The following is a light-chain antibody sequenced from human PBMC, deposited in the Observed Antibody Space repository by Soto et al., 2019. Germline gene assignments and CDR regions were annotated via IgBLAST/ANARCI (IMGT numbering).Light chain of an antibody. V-gene: IGKV3-11*01. J-gene: IGKJ1*01. Sequence: EIVFTYSSGTLSSFPVERVTLSCRASQYINTRLAWYQHRPGQAPRLLIYRTSIRAAGIPARFSGSGSGTDFTLTISSLEPEDFAVYYCHQRKSWPRTFGQGTKVDI. CDR3: HQRKSWPRT. CDR2: RTS. CDR1: QYINTR.